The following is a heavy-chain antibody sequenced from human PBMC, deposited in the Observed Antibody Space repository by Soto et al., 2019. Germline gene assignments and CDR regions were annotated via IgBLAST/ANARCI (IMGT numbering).Heavy chain of an antibody. CDR3: ARDLRYNGNYFGYYYYYGMDV. V-gene: IGHV1-69*13. CDR1: GGTFSSYA. CDR2: IIPIFGTA. J-gene: IGHJ6*02. D-gene: IGHD1-7*01. Sequence: ASVKVSCKASGGTFSSYAISWVRQAPGQGLEWMGGIIPIFGTANYAQKFQGRVTITADESTSTAYMELSSLRSEDTAVYYCARDLRYNGNYFGYYYYYGMDVWGQGTTVTVSS.